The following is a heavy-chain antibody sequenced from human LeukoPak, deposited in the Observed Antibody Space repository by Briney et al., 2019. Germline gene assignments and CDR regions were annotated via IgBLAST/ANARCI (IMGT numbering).Heavy chain of an antibody. D-gene: IGHD5-24*01. Sequence: PGGSLRLSCAASGFIFSDYYMAWIRQAPGKGLEWVSTIKGVGPTTYYADSVKGRFTISRDNSKNSLYLQMNSLRAEDTAVYYCAREMATIALDYWGQGTLVTVSS. CDR2: IKGVGPTT. V-gene: IGHV3-11*01. CDR1: GFIFSDYY. J-gene: IGHJ4*02. CDR3: AREMATIALDY.